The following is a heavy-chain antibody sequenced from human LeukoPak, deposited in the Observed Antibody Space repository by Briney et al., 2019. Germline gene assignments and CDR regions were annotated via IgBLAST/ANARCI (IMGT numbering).Heavy chain of an antibody. CDR2: ISNEGNYK. CDR1: GFTFSRHG. V-gene: IGHV3-30*18. D-gene: IGHD3-10*01. J-gene: IGHJ4*02. CDR3: AKGGHYLFDY. Sequence: GRSLRLSCEGSGFTFSRHGMHWVRQAPGKGLEWVAVISNEGNYKYYGDSVKGRFAISRDNFKNTTYLQMNYLRPEDMAVYFCAKGGHYLFDYWGQGALVTVSS.